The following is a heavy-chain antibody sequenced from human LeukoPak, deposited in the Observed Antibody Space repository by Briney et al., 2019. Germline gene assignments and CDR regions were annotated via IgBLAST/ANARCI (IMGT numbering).Heavy chain of an antibody. J-gene: IGHJ6*03. CDR2: ISYDGSNK. CDR1: GFTFSSYG. CDR3: AKGGDYGDESLYYYYYYMDV. D-gene: IGHD4-17*01. Sequence: PGGSLRLSCAAPGFTFSSYGMHWVRQAPGKGLEWVAVISYDGSNKYYADSVKGRFTISRDNSKNTLYLQMNSLRAEDTAVYYCAKGGDYGDESLYYYYYYMDVWGKGTTVTVSS. V-gene: IGHV3-30*18.